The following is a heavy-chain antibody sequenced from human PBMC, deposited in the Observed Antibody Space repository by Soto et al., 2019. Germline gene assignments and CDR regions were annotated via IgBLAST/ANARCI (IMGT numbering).Heavy chain of an antibody. CDR2: IDPSDSYT. Sequence: PGESLKISCKGSGYSFTSYWISWVRQMPGKGLEWMGRIDPSDSYTNYSPSFQGQVTISADKSISTAYLQWSSLKASDTAMYYCAAGIVVVPAGWAYYYGMDVWGQGTTVTVS. J-gene: IGHJ6*02. V-gene: IGHV5-10-1*04. CDR3: AAGIVVVPAGWAYYYGMDV. D-gene: IGHD2-2*01. CDR1: GYSFTSYW.